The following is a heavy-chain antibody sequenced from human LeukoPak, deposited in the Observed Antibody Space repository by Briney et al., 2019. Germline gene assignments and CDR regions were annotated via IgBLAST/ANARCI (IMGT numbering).Heavy chain of an antibody. CDR2: INPNNGGT. Sequence: ASVKVSCKASGYTFTGYYMHWVRQAPGQGLEWMGWINPNNGGTNYAQKFQGRVTMTRATSISTAYMELSRLRSDDTAVYYCAREACSGGTCYSREGKNWFDPWGQGTLVTVSS. J-gene: IGHJ5*02. V-gene: IGHV1-2*02. D-gene: IGHD2-15*01. CDR3: AREACSGGTCYSREGKNWFDP. CDR1: GYTFTGYY.